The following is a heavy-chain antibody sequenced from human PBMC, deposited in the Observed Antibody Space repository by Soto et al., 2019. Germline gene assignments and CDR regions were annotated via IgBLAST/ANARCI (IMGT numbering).Heavy chain of an antibody. D-gene: IGHD3-10*01. CDR1: GFTFSDHY. V-gene: IGHV3-72*01. CDR2: TRNKANSYTT. J-gene: IGHJ4*02. Sequence: GGSLRLSCAASGFTFSDHYMDWVRQAPGKGQEWVGRTRNKANSYTTEYAASVKGRFTISRDDSKNSLYLQMNSLKTEDTAVYYCARDDSGSLDYWGQGTLVTVSS. CDR3: ARDDSGSLDY.